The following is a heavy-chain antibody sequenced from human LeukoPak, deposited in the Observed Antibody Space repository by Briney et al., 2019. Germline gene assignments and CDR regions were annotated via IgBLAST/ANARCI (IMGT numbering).Heavy chain of an antibody. V-gene: IGHV7-4-1*02. CDR1: GYTFTSYA. J-gene: IGHJ5*02. CDR3: AREPVMAPGGWFDP. D-gene: IGHD3-16*01. Sequence: ASVKVSCKASGYTFTSYAMNWVRQAPGQGLEWMGWINTNTGNPTYAQGFTGRFVFPLDTSVSTAYLQISSLKAEDTAVYYCAREPVMAPGGWFDPWGQGTLVTVSS. CDR2: INTNTGNP.